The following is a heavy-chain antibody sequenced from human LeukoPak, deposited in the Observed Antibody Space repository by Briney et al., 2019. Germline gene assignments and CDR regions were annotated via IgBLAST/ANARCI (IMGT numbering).Heavy chain of an antibody. CDR2: INPNSGGT. CDR1: GYTFTGYY. Sequence: ASVKVSCKASGYTFTGYYMHWVRQAPGQGLEWMGWINPNSGGTNYAQKFQGRVTMTRDTSISTAYMELSRLRSDDTAVYYCAKDYYDSSGYYLYYYYGMDVWGQGTPVTVSS. J-gene: IGHJ6*02. V-gene: IGHV1-2*02. D-gene: IGHD3-22*01. CDR3: AKDYYDSSGYYLYYYYGMDV.